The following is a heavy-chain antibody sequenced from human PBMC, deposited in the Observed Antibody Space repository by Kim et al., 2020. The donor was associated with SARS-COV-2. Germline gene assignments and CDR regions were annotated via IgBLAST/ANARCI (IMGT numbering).Heavy chain of an antibody. D-gene: IGHD2-15*01. CDR3: ARALYCSGGSCYPYGMDV. Sequence: GRFNNSRDNSKNTLYLQMNSLRAEDTAVYYCARALYCSGGSCYPYGMDVWGQGTTVTVSS. J-gene: IGHJ6*02. V-gene: IGHV3-30*07.